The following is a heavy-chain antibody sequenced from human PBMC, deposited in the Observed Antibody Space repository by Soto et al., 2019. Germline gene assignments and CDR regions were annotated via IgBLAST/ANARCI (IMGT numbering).Heavy chain of an antibody. CDR2: IYSGDTT. V-gene: IGHV3-66*01. CDR3: ATLQGSFDI. D-gene: IGHD1-1*01. J-gene: IGHJ3*02. Sequence: EVQLVESGGGLVQPGGSLRLSCAASGFTVSSNYMSWVRQAPGKGLEWVSVIYSGDTTYYADSVQGRFTFSRDTSKNTLYLQMNSRRAEDTAVYYCATLQGSFDIWGQGTMVSVS. CDR1: GFTVSSNY.